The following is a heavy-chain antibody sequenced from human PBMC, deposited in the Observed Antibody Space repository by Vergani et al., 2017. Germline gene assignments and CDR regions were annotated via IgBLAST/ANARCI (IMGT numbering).Heavy chain of an antibody. CDR1: GFSLNTRGVS. CDR2: IYWTDDQ. V-gene: IGHV2-5*04. Sequence: QITLKESGPTLVKPTQTLTLTCTFSGFSLNTRGVSVAWIRQPPGKALDWLALIYWTDDQHYSPSLNNRVTITKDTSKNQVVITMTNLDYVDTGTYYCVYRKTGCGTTGCFDTFYYYYYMDVWGKGTTVTVSS. J-gene: IGHJ6*03. D-gene: IGHD1-7*01. CDR3: VYRKTGCGTTGCFDTFYYYYYMDV.